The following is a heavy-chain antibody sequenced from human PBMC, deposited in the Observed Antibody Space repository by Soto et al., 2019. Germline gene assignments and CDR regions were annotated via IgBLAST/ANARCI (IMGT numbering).Heavy chain of an antibody. CDR2: IIPFLDVA. D-gene: IGHD6-19*01. CDR3: ARDSSLAGRPFDY. V-gene: IGHV1-69*08. Sequence: VQLVQSGAEVKKPASSVKVSCKASGGTFSSYTISWVRQAPGQGLEWMGRIIPFLDVANYAQKFQGRVTITADKSTSTAYMELRSLRSEDTAMYYCARDSSLAGRPFDYWGQGTLFTVSS. J-gene: IGHJ4*02. CDR1: GGTFSSYT.